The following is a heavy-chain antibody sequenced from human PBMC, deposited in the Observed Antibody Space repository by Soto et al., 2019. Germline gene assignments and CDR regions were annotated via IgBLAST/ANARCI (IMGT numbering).Heavy chain of an antibody. CDR2: IYPADSDT. J-gene: IGHJ3*02. D-gene: IGHD3-10*01. V-gene: IGHV5-51*01. CDR1: GDTFTSHW. Sequence: PGESLKISCQGSGDTFTSHWIAWVRQMPGKGLELTGPIYPADSDTRYSPSFEGQVTISVDKSISTAYLQWSFLKASDTAMYYCVRPQAKELGTIRGAFDIWGQGTKVTVS. CDR3: VRPQAKELGTIRGAFDI.